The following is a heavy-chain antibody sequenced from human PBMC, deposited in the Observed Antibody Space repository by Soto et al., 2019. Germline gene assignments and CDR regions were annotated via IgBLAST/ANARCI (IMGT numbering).Heavy chain of an antibody. CDR3: AIAAYCSGATCYSGYNWFDP. V-gene: IGHV1-24*01. CDR2: FDPENDET. Sequence: ASVKVSCKVSGYTLSEVSIHWVRQTPGKGLEWMGGFDPENDETSYAQKFQGRVTLTEDTSTDTAYLELSSLRPEDTAIYYCAIAAYCSGATCYSGYNWFDPWGQGTQVTVSS. D-gene: IGHD2-2*01. J-gene: IGHJ5*02. CDR1: GYTLSEVS.